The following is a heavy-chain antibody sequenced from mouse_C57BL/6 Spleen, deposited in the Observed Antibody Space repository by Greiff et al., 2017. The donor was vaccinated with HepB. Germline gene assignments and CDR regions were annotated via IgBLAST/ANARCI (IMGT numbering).Heavy chain of an antibody. CDR2: IYPGDGDT. V-gene: IGHV1-82*01. J-gene: IGHJ3*01. Sequence: VQGVESGPELVKPGASVKISCKASGYAFSSSWMNWVKQRPGKGLEWIGRIYPGDGDTNYNGKFKGKATLTADKSSSTAYMQLSSLTSEDSAVYFCARGRTAQATGFAYWGQGTLVTVSA. CDR3: ARGRTAQATGFAY. CDR1: GYAFSSSW. D-gene: IGHD3-2*02.